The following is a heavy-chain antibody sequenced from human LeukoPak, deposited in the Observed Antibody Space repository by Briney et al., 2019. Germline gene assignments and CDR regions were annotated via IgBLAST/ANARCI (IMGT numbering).Heavy chain of an antibody. D-gene: IGHD6-19*01. CDR3: AKDRALAVAGNWFDP. J-gene: IGHJ5*02. V-gene: IGHV3-23*01. Sequence: PGGSLRLSCAVSGFTFSSYGMSWVRQAPGKGLEWVSAISGSGGSTYYADSVKGRFTISRDNSKNTLYLQMNSLRAEDTAVYYCAKDRALAVAGNWFDPWGQGTLVTVSS. CDR1: GFTFSSYG. CDR2: ISGSGGST.